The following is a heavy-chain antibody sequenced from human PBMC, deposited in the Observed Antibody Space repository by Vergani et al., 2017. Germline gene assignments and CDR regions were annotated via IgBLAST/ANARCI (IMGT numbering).Heavy chain of an antibody. D-gene: IGHD3-3*01. Sequence: EVQLVESGGGLVQPGRSLRLSCTASGFTFGDYAMSWFRQAPGKGLEWVGFIRSKAYGGTTEYAASVKGRFTISRDDSKNTLYLQMNSLKTEDTAVYYCTTYPETRFLEWRYRDYWGQGTLVTVSS. CDR3: TTYPETRFLEWRYRDY. V-gene: IGHV3-49*03. J-gene: IGHJ4*02. CDR2: IRSKAYGGTT. CDR1: GFTFGDYA.